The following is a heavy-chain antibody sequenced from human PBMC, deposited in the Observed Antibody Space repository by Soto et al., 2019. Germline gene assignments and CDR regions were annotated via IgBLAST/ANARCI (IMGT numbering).Heavy chain of an antibody. D-gene: IGHD2-2*01. CDR3: ARPGHCSSTSCYARFDY. CDR1: GGSISSSSYY. V-gene: IGHV4-39*01. CDR2: IYYRGTT. J-gene: IGHJ4*02. Sequence: QLQLQESGPGLVKPSETLSLTCTVSGGSISSSSYYWGWIRQPPGKGLEWIRSIYYRGTTYHNPSLKSRGTISVDTSQNQCSLKLSAVTAADAAVYYCARPGHCSSTSCYARFDYWGQGTLVTVSS.